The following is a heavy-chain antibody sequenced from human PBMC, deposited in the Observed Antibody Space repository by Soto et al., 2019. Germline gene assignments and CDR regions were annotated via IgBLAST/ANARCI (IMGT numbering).Heavy chain of an antibody. CDR2: IYPGDSDT. CDR3: ARGGYSYGYAQLFDY. CDR1: GYSFTSYW. V-gene: IGHV5-51*01. J-gene: IGHJ4*02. D-gene: IGHD5-18*01. Sequence: PGESLKISCKGSGYSFTSYWIGWVRQXPGKGLEWMGIIYPGDSDTRYSPSFQGQVTISADKSISTAYLQWSSLKASDTAMYYCARGGYSYGYAQLFDYWGQGTLVTVSS.